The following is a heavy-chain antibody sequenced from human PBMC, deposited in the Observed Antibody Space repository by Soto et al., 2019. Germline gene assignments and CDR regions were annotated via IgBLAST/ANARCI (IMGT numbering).Heavy chain of an antibody. Sequence: ASVKVSCKASGYTFTSYGISWVRQAPGQGLEWMGWISAYNGNTNYAQKLQGRVTMTTDTSTSTAYMELRSLRSDDTAVYYCARWDSSGYQGSFLFDYWGQGTLVTVSS. J-gene: IGHJ4*02. CDR3: ARWDSSGYQGSFLFDY. D-gene: IGHD3-22*01. CDR1: GYTFTSYG. V-gene: IGHV1-18*01. CDR2: ISAYNGNT.